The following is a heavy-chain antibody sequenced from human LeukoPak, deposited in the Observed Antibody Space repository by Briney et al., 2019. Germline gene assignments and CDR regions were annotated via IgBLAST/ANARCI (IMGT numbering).Heavy chain of an antibody. Sequence: KPSETLSLTCTVSGASISRYFWNWIRQPPGKELEWTGYISSGGSTNYNPSLKSRVTISIDTSKNQFSLKLTSATAADTAIYYCARGGDYKSTLFDYWGQGTLVTVSS. J-gene: IGHJ4*02. CDR2: ISSGGST. CDR3: ARGGDYKSTLFDY. V-gene: IGHV4-59*01. CDR1: GASISRYF. D-gene: IGHD5-12*01.